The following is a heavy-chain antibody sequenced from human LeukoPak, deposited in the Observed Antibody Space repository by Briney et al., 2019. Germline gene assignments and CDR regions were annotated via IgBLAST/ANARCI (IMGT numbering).Heavy chain of an antibody. CDR1: GYTFTSYG. CDR3: ARASYCSSTSCYTYVDY. J-gene: IGHJ4*02. D-gene: IGHD2-2*02. CDR2: ISAYNGNT. Sequence: GASVKVSCKASGYTFTSYGISWVRQAPGQGLEWMGWISAYNGNTNYAQKLQGRVTMTTDTSTSTAYMELRSLRSDDTAVYYCARASYCSSTSCYTYVDYWGQGTLVTVSS. V-gene: IGHV1-18*01.